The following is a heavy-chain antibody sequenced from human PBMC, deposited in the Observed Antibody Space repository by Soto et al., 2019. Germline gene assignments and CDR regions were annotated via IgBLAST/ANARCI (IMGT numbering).Heavy chain of an antibody. CDR1: GYTFTSYG. V-gene: IGHV1-18*01. CDR3: ARGSYYYDSSGYYINWFDP. J-gene: IGHJ5*02. Sequence: ASVKVSCKASGYTFTSYGISWVRQAPGQGLEWMGWISAYNGNTNYAQKLQGRVTMTTDTSTSTAYMELRSLRSDDTAVYYCARGSYYYDSSGYYINWFDPWGQGTLVTVPQ. CDR2: ISAYNGNT. D-gene: IGHD3-22*01.